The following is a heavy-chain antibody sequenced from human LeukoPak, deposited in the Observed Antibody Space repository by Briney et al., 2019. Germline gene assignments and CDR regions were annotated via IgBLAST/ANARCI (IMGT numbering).Heavy chain of an antibody. J-gene: IGHJ6*04. CDR2: IIPIFGTA. D-gene: IGHD2-2*01. Sequence: GASVKVSCKASGGTFSSYAISWVRQAPGQGLEWMGGIIPIFGTANYAQKFQGRVTITAGKSTSTAYMELSSLRSEDTAVYYCARTVVPAAIPYYYYGMDVWGKGTTVTVSS. CDR3: ARTVVPAAIPYYYYGMDV. V-gene: IGHV1-69*06. CDR1: GGTFSSYA.